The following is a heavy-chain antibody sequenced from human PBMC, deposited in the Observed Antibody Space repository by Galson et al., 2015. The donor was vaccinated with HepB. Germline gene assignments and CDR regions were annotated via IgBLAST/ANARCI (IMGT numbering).Heavy chain of an antibody. CDR1: GFRFTKYS. CDR3: VRDGRRGYNMDY. D-gene: IGHD5-24*01. CDR2: ISGGSKTI. V-gene: IGHV3-48*01. J-gene: IGHJ4*02. Sequence: SLRLSCATSGFRFTKYSMSWVRQAPGKGLQWVSYISGGSKTILYADSVKGRFTISRDNGKNSLYLQMSSLRADDTALYYCVRDGRRGYNMDYWGQGTLVTVSS.